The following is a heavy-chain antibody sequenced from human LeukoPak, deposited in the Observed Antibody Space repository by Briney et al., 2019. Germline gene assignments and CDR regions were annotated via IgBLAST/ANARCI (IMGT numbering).Heavy chain of an antibody. CDR1: GFTFSDYY. CDR2: ISSSGSTI. J-gene: IGHJ4*02. D-gene: IGHD5-24*01. CDR3: GRDLKGGHSGWLPGLGY. V-gene: IGHV3-11*04. Sequence: GGSLRLSCAASGFTFSDYYMSWIRQAPGKGLEWVSYISSSGSTIYYADSVKGRFTISRDNAKNSLYLQMNSLRAEYTAVYYCGRDLKGGHSGWLPGLGYWGQGTLVTGSS.